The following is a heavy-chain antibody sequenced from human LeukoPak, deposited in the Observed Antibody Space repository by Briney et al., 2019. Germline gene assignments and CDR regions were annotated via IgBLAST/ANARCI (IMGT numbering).Heavy chain of an antibody. J-gene: IGHJ4*02. V-gene: IGHV7-4-1*02. D-gene: IGHD3-22*01. CDR1: GGTFSSYA. CDR3: ARDGDKYYYDSSGYSTTPFDY. Sequence: ASVKVSCKASGGTFSSYAISWVRQAPGQGLEWMGWINTNTGNPTYAQGFTGRFVFSLDTSVSTAYLQISSLKAEDTAVYYCARDGDKYYYDSSGYSTTPFDYWGQGTLVTVSS. CDR2: INTNTGNP.